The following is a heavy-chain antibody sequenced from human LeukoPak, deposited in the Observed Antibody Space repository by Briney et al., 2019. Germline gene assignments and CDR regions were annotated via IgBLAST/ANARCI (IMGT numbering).Heavy chain of an antibody. Sequence: SETLSLTCAVYGGSFRGYYWSWIRQPPGKGLEWIGEINHSGSTNYNPSLKSRVTISADTSKNQFSLKLSSVTAADTAVYYCASGYCSSTSCYLGGMDVWGQGTTVTVSS. V-gene: IGHV4-34*01. CDR2: INHSGST. CDR1: GGSFRGYY. J-gene: IGHJ6*02. CDR3: ASGYCSSTSCYLGGMDV. D-gene: IGHD2-2*01.